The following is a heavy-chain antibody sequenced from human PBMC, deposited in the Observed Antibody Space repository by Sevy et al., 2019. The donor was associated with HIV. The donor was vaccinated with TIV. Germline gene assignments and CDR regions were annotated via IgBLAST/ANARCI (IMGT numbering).Heavy chain of an antibody. V-gene: IGHV3-7*01. CDR2: IKADGSDK. D-gene: IGHD3-16*01. Sequence: GGSLRLSCAASGFTFSANGMNWVRQAPGKGLEWVANIKADGSDKHYVDSVEGRFTSSRDNAKNLLLLQMNSLRVEDTAVYYCAHETFGRFESWGQGTLVTVSS. J-gene: IGHJ4*02. CDR1: GFTFSANG. CDR3: AHETFGRFES.